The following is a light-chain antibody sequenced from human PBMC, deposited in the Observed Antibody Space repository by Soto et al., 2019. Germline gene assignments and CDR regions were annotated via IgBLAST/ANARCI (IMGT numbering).Light chain of an antibody. CDR3: QQYESRPLT. CDR1: QSISSW. V-gene: IGKV1-33*01. CDR2: DAS. Sequence: DVQVTQSPSTLSASVGDRVTITCRASQSISSWLAWYQQKPGKAPKLLIYDASDLETGVPSRFSGSGSGTGFTFTISSLQPEDFATYYCQQYESRPLTFGQGTLLEIK. J-gene: IGKJ5*01.